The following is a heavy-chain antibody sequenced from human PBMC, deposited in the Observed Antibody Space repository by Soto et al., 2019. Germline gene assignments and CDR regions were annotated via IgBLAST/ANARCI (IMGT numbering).Heavy chain of an antibody. CDR3: ARVVPGAEAWFGP. D-gene: IGHD2-2*01. CDR1: GYTFTGYY. Sequence: ASVKVSCKASGYTFTGYYMHWVRQAPGQPLEWLGWISLYSDGTNYAQKFQGRVSMTTDTSTTTAYMELRSLRSDDTAVYYCARVVPGAEAWFGPWGQGTLVTVSS. J-gene: IGHJ5*02. V-gene: IGHV1-2*02. CDR2: ISLYSDGT.